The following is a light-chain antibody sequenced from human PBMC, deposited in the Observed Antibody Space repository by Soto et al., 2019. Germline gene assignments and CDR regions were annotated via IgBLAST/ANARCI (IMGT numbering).Light chain of an antibody. J-gene: IGKJ5*01. CDR1: QNVRGY. V-gene: IGKV1-39*01. CDR2: AAS. CDR3: QQSHSTLPIT. Sequence: DIQMTQSPSSLSAFVGDSVTITCRASQNVRGYLHWYQQKPGRAPKLLIYAASNLQIGVPFRFNGSGSGTEYTLSINSLQPDDSATYCCQQSHSTLPITFGQGTRVEI.